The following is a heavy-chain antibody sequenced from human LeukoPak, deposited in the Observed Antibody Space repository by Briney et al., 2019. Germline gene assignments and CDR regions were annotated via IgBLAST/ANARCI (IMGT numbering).Heavy chain of an antibody. V-gene: IGHV1-2*02. J-gene: IGHJ3*02. CDR2: INPNSGGT. D-gene: IGHD1-26*01. Sequence: ASVKVSCKASGYTFTGYYMHWVRQAPGQGLEWMGWINPNSGGTNYAQKFQGRVTMTRDTSISTAYMEPSRLRSDDTAVYYCATTRVGFDAFDIWGQGTMVTVSS. CDR1: GYTFTGYY. CDR3: ATTRVGFDAFDI.